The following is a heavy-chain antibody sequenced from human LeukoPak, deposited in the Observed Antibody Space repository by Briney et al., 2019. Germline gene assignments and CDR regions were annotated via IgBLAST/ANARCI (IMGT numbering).Heavy chain of an antibody. CDR1: GYTLTAYY. CDR3: ATQRGSYLWGTDFDY. V-gene: IGHV1-2*02. J-gene: IGHJ4*02. CDR2: INTNSGDT. D-gene: IGHD3-16*01. Sequence: ASVKVSCKASGYTLTAYYIHWVRQAPGQGLEWLGWINTNSGDTKYSQKFQGRVTMTRDTSISTAYMELSRLRSDDTAVYYCATQRGSYLWGTDFDYWGQGTLVTVSS.